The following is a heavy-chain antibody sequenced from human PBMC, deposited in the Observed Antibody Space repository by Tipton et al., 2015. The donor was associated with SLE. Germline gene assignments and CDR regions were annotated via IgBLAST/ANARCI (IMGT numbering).Heavy chain of an antibody. V-gene: IGHV4-59*01. CDR2: IYYSGST. CDR3: ARDGRVAGFDY. D-gene: IGHD6-19*01. CDR1: GGSISSYY. Sequence: TLSLTCTVSGGSISSYYWSWIRQPPGKGLEWIGYIYYSGSTNYNPSLKSRVTISVDTSKNQFSLKLSSVTAADTAVYYCARDGRVAGFDYGGQGTLVTVSS. J-gene: IGHJ4*02.